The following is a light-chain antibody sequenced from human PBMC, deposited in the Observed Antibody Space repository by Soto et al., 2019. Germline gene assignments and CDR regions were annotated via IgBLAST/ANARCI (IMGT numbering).Light chain of an antibody. V-gene: IGLV1-44*01. Sequence: QSVLTQPPSASGTPGQTVSISCSGSNSNIGRNTVNWFQQVPGTAPKLLIFSTYQRPSGVPDRFSGSKSGTSASLAISGLQSEDDADYYCASWDDSLNGGLFGRGTKLTVL. CDR1: NSNIGRNT. J-gene: IGLJ2*01. CDR3: ASWDDSLNGGL. CDR2: STY.